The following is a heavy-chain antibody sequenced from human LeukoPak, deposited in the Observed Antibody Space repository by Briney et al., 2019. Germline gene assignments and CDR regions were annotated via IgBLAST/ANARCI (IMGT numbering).Heavy chain of an antibody. Sequence: PGGSLRLSCAASGFAFTTYSMTWVRQAPGRALEWVARIKEDGSDIHYVDSVKGRFTISRDNAKNSLYLQMNSLRAEDTAVYYCAGTPGCSGGSCYSFAEYFQHWGQGTLVTVSS. CDR3: AGTPGCSGGSCYSFAEYFQH. D-gene: IGHD2-15*01. V-gene: IGHV3-7*05. J-gene: IGHJ1*01. CDR1: GFAFTTYS. CDR2: IKEDGSDI.